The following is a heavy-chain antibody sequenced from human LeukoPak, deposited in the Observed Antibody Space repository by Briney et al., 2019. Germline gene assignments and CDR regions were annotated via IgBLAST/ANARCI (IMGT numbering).Heavy chain of an antibody. V-gene: IGHV4-39*01. J-gene: IGHJ5*02. CDR3: ARHARTRITMVRGFQQLGNWFDP. CDR1: GGSISSSSYY. Sequence: KSSETLSLTCTVSGGSISSSSYYWGWIRQPPGKGLEWIGSIYYSGSTYYNPSLKSRVTISVDTSKNQFSLKLSSVTAADTAVYYCARHARTRITMVRGFQQLGNWFDPWGQGTLVTVSS. D-gene: IGHD3-10*01. CDR2: IYYSGST.